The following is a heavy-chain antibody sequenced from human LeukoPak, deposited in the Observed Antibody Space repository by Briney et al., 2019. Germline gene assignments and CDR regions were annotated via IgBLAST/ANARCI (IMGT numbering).Heavy chain of an antibody. V-gene: IGHV1-46*01. D-gene: IGHD5-24*01. CDR3: AREFVEMATNLYYMDV. J-gene: IGHJ6*03. CDR2: INPSGGST. CDR1: GYTFTSYY. Sequence: ASVKVSCKASGYTFTSYYTHWVRQAPGQGLEWMGIINPSGGSTSYAQKFQGRVTMTRDTSTSTVCMELSSLRSEDTAVYYCAREFVEMATNLYYMDVWGKGTTVTVSS.